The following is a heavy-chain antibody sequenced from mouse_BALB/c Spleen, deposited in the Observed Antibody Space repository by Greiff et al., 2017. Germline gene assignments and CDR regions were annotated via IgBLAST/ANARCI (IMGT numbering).Heavy chain of an antibody. CDR2: IWAGGST. Sequence: VNLVESGPGLVAPSQSLSITCTVSGFSLTSYGVHWVRQPPGKGLEWLGVIWAGGSTNYNSALMSRLSISKDNSKSQVFLKMNSLQTDDTAMYYCARDLIYYGSSDVDYWGQGTTLTVSS. CDR3: ARDLIYYGSSDVDY. J-gene: IGHJ2*01. CDR1: GFSLTSYG. D-gene: IGHD1-1*01. V-gene: IGHV2-9*02.